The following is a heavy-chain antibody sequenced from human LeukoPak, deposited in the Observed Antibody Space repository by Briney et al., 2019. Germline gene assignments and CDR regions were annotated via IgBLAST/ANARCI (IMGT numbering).Heavy chain of an antibody. D-gene: IGHD3-3*01. CDR3: ARHLNGITIFGVVFDY. J-gene: IGHJ4*02. Sequence: SETLSLTCTVSGVSISSYSYYWGWVRQPPGKGLEWIGTISYSGSTYYNPSLKSRLTISVDTSKNQFSLKVSSVTAADTAVYYCARHLNGITIFGVVFDYWGQGTLVTVSS. CDR2: ISYSGST. V-gene: IGHV4-39*01. CDR1: GVSISSYSYY.